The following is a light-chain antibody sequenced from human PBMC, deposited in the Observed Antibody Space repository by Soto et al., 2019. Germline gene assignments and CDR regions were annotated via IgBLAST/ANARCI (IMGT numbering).Light chain of an antibody. CDR3: QQYDNWPRT. Sequence: EIVMTQSPASLSVSPGERVTLSCRASQPISSNLVWYQQTPGQAPRLLIYDASSRATAVPARFSGSGSGTEFTLTISSLQSEDSAIYYCQQYDNWPRTCGQGTNVEIK. CDR2: DAS. J-gene: IGKJ1*01. V-gene: IGKV3-15*01. CDR1: QPISSN.